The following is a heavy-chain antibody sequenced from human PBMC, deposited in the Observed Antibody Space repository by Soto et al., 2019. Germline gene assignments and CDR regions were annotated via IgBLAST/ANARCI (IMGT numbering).Heavy chain of an antibody. CDR1: GLSLSTSGEA. V-gene: IGHV2-5*02. D-gene: IGHD4-17*01. CDR3: AHSVSTSPAGWFDP. J-gene: IGHJ5*02. Sequence: QITLKESGPTLVKPTQTLTLTCTFSGLSLSTSGEAVGWIRQPPGKALEWLALIYWDDDKRYNPTLKTRLTITKDTSKTQVVLTLTTMDPVDTATYYCAHSVSTSPAGWFDPWGQGILVTVSS. CDR2: IYWDDDK.